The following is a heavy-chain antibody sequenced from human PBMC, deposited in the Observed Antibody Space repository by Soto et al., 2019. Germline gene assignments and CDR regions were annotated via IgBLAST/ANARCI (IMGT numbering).Heavy chain of an antibody. CDR2: IIPIFGTA. J-gene: IGHJ6*02. CDR1: GGTFSSYA. CDR3: AREPRRVTDYFYYGMDV. V-gene: IGHV1-69*06. Sequence: SVKVSCQASGGTFSSYAFSWVRQAPGQGLEWMGGIIPIFGTANYAQKFQGRVTITADKSTSTAYMELSSLRSEDTAVYYCAREPRRVTDYFYYGMDVWGQ. D-gene: IGHD5-18*01.